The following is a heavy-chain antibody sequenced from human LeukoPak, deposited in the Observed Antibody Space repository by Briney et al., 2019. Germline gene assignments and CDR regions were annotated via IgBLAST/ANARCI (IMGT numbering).Heavy chain of an antibody. CDR2: IRYDGSNK. Sequence: PGGSLRLSCAASGFTFSSYGMHWVRQAPGKGLEWVAFIRYDGSNKYYADSVKGRFTISRDNSKNTLYLQMNSLRAEDTAVYYCAKDLSKYSGYDFVDYWGQGTLVTVSS. V-gene: IGHV3-30*02. CDR3: AKDLSKYSGYDFVDY. CDR1: GFTFSSYG. J-gene: IGHJ4*02. D-gene: IGHD5-12*01.